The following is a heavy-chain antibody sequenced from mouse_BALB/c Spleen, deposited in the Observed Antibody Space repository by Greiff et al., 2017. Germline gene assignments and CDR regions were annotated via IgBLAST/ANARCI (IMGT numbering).Heavy chain of an antibody. V-gene: IGHV1-12*01. Sequence: QVQLQQPGAELVKPGASVKMSCKASGYTFTSYNMHWVKQTPGQGLKWIGAIYPGNGDTSYNQKFKGKATLTADKSSSTAYMQLSSLTSEDSAVYYCARGGEYGNYDYWGQGTTLTVSS. CDR3: ARGGEYGNYDY. J-gene: IGHJ2*01. CDR2: IYPGNGDT. CDR1: GYTFTSYN. D-gene: IGHD2-10*02.